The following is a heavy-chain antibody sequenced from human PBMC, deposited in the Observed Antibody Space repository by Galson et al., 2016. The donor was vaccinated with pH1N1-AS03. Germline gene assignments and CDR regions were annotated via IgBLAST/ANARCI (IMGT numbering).Heavy chain of an antibody. V-gene: IGHV3-7*03. Sequence: SLRLSCAASGFTLSGYWMTWVRQAPGKGLEWVANINQDESKKNYADSVKGRFTISKDNSKSTLFLQMNSLRAEDTAIYYCARLSGMVPTEYYCASWGQGTLVAVSS. CDR1: GFTLSGYW. D-gene: IGHD3-3*01. CDR2: INQDESKK. CDR3: ARLSGMVPTEYYCAS. J-gene: IGHJ4*02.